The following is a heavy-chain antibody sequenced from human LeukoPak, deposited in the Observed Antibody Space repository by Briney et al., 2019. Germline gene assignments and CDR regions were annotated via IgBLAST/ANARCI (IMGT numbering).Heavy chain of an antibody. D-gene: IGHD2-2*02. CDR1: GYTFTGYY. Sequence: ASVKVSCKASGYTFTGYYMHWVRQAPGQGLEWMGWVNPNSGGTNYAQKFQGRVTMTRDTSISTAYIELSRLRSDDTAVYYCARGVRPIVAVPAAVPPGDYWGQGTLVTVSS. CDR3: ARGVRPIVAVPAAVPPGDY. CDR2: VNPNSGGT. V-gene: IGHV1-2*02. J-gene: IGHJ4*02.